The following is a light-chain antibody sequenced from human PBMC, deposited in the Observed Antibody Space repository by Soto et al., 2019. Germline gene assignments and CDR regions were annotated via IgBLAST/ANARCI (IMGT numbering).Light chain of an antibody. V-gene: IGLV4-69*01. CDR1: SGHSSYA. CDR3: QTWGTGIRV. J-gene: IGLJ2*01. Sequence: QPVLTQSPSASASLGASVKLTCTLSSGHSSYAIAWHQQQPEKGPRYLMKLNSDGSHSKGDGIPDRFSGSSSGAERYLTISSLQSEDEADYYWQTWGTGIRVFGGGTKLTFL. CDR2: LNSDGSH.